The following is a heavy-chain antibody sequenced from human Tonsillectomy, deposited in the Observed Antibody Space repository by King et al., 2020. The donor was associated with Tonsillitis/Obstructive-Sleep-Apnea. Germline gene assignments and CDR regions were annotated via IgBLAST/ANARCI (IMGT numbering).Heavy chain of an antibody. CDR2: IYYSGST. D-gene: IGHD2-2*01. J-gene: IGHJ5*02. V-gene: IGHV4-59*01. Sequence: VQLQESGPGLVKPSETLSLTCTVSGGSISSYYWSWIRQPPGKGLEWIGYIYYSGSTNYNPSLKSRVTISVDTSKNQFSLKLSSVTAADTAVYYCARLDIVVVPASGGDWFYPWGQGTLVTVSS. CDR1: GGSISSYY. CDR3: ARLDIVVVPASGGDWFYP.